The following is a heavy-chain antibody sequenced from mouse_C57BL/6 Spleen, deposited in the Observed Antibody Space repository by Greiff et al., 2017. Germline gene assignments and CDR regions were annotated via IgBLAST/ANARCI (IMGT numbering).Heavy chain of an antibody. D-gene: IGHD2-5*01. V-gene: IGHV1-50*01. J-gene: IGHJ3*01. CDR1: GYTFTSYW. Sequence: VQLQQPGAELVKPGASVKLSCKASGYTFTSYWMPWVKQRPGQGLEWIGEIDPSDSYTNYNQKFKGKATLTVDTSSSTAYMQLSSLTSEDSAVYYCARRNYSNPWFAYWGQGTLVTVSA. CDR3: ARRNYSNPWFAY. CDR2: IDPSDSYT.